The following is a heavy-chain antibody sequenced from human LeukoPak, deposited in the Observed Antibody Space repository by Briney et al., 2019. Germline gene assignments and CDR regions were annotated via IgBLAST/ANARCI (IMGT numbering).Heavy chain of an antibody. CDR3: ARQRMGNNWFDP. Sequence: SETLSLTCTVSGGSISSYYWSWIRQPPGKGLEWIGYIYYSGSTNYNPSLKSRVTISVDTSKNQFSLKLSSVTAADTAVYYCARQRMGNNWFDPWGQGTLVTVSS. V-gene: IGHV4-59*08. D-gene: IGHD7-27*01. J-gene: IGHJ5*02. CDR2: IYYSGST. CDR1: GGSISSYY.